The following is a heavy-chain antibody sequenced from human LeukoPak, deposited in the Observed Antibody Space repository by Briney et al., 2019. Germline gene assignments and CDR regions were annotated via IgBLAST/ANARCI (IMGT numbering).Heavy chain of an antibody. J-gene: IGHJ5*02. V-gene: IGHV7-4-1*02. CDR2: INTNTGNP. D-gene: IGHD3-16*02. CDR3: ARDGRLAQKSFWFDP. Sequence: ASVKVSCKASGYTFTSYAMNWVRQAPGQGLEWMGWINTNTGNPTYAQGFTGRFVFSLDTSVSTAYLQISSLKAEDTAVYYCARDGRLAQKSFWFDPWGQGTLVTVSS. CDR1: GYTFTSYA.